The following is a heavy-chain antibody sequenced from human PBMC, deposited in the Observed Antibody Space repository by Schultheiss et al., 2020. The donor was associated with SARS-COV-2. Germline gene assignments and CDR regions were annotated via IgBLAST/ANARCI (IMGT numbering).Heavy chain of an antibody. J-gene: IGHJ6*02. D-gene: IGHD3-16*01. Sequence: SETLSLTCAVSGGSISSSNWWSWVRQPPGKGLEWIGKINHSGSTNYNPSLKSRVTISVDTSKNQFSLKLSSVTAADTAIYYCARVVSGLYYGMDVWGQGTTVTVSS. V-gene: IGHV4-4*02. CDR2: INHSGST. CDR3: ARVVSGLYYGMDV. CDR1: GGSISSSNW.